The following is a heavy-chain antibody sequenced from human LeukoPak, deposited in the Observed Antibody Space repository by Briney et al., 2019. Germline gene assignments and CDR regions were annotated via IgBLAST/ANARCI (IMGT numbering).Heavy chain of an antibody. J-gene: IGHJ3*01. Sequence: PSETLSLTCTVSGGSISSYYWSWIRQPPGKGLEWIGYIYYTGSTNYNPSLKSRVTISVDTSKNQFSLKLSSVTAADTAVYYCARRSDYYDILNLWGQGTMVTVSS. CDR2: IYYTGST. CDR3: ARRSDYYDILNL. D-gene: IGHD3-22*01. V-gene: IGHV4-59*01. CDR1: GGSISSYY.